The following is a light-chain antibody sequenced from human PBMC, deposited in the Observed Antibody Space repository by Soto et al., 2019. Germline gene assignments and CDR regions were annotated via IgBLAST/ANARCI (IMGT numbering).Light chain of an antibody. CDR3: LQYNTYQLT. Sequence: DIQMTQSPSTLSASVGDRVTITCRASQSISTWLAWYQQKAGKAPKLLIYKASSLEGGVPSRFSGSGSGTEFNITTSMLQPDVFETYSCLQYNTYQLTFGGRTNVDIK. CDR2: KAS. J-gene: IGKJ4*01. V-gene: IGKV1-5*03. CDR1: QSISTW.